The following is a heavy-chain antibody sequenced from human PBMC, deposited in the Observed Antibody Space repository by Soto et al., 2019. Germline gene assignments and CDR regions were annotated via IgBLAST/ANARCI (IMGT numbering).Heavy chain of an antibody. CDR1: GGTFSSYA. V-gene: IGHV1-69*13. J-gene: IGHJ4*02. D-gene: IGHD5-18*01. CDR2: IIPIFGTA. Sequence: SVKVSCKASGGTFSSYAISWVRQAPGQGLEWMGGIIPIFGTANYAQKFQGRVTITADESTSTAYMELSSLRSEDTAVYYCARGLNGYLHYFDFWGQGTLVTVSS. CDR3: ARGLNGYLHYFDF.